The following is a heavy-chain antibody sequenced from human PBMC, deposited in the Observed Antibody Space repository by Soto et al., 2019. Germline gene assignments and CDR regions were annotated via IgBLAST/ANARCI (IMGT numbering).Heavy chain of an antibody. CDR2: IYYSGST. CDR3: ARVVAARPGWFDP. J-gene: IGHJ5*02. D-gene: IGHD6-6*01. V-gene: IGHV4-59*01. Sequence: SETLSLTCTVSGGSISSYYWSWIRQPPGKGLEWIGYIYYSGSTNYNPSLKSRVTISVDTSKNQFSLKLSSVTAADTAVYYCARVVAARPGWFDPWGQGTLVTVSS. CDR1: GGSISSYY.